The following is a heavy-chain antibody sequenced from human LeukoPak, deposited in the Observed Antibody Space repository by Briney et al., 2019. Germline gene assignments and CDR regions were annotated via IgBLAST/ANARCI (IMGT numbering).Heavy chain of an antibody. J-gene: IGHJ4*02. CDR2: IDSSGSTI. D-gene: IGHD6-6*01. Sequence: PGGSLRLPCAASGFTFSNAWMSWVRQAPGKGLECILHIDSSGSTIYYADSVKGRFTISRDTAKNSLYLQMNSLRVEDTAVYHCARDIASRRCDYWGQGTPVTVSS. CDR3: ARDIASRRCDY. V-gene: IGHV3-11*04. CDR1: GFTFSNAW.